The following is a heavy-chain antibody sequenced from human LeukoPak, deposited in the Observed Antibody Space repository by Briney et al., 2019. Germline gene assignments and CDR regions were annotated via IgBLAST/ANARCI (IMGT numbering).Heavy chain of an antibody. CDR3: ARQTDIVVVVAATPRYFDY. CDR2: IYYSGST. V-gene: IGHV4-39*01. Sequence: SETLSLTCTVSGGSISSSSYYWGWIRQPPGKGLEWIGSIYYSGSTYYNPSLKSRVTISVDTSKNQFSLKLSSVTAADTAVYYCARQTDIVVVVAATPRYFDYWGQGTLVTVSS. J-gene: IGHJ4*02. D-gene: IGHD2-15*01. CDR1: GGSISSSSYY.